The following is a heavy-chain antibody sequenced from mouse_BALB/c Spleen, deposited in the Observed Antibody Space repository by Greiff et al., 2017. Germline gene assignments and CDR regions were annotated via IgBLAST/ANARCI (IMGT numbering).Heavy chain of an antibody. V-gene: IGHV2-6-7*01. CDR1: GFSLTGYG. J-gene: IGHJ3*01. Sequence: VMLVESGPGLVAPSQSLSITCTVSGFSLTGYGVNWVRQPPGKGLEWLGMIWGDGSTDYNSALKSRLSISKVNSKSQVFLKMNSLQTDDTARYYCARAFYGNYVAWFAYWGQGTLVTVSA. CDR2: IWGDGST. CDR3: ARAFYGNYVAWFAY. D-gene: IGHD2-10*01.